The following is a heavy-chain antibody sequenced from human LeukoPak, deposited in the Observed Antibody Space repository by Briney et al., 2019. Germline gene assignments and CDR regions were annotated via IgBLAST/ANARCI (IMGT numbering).Heavy chain of an antibody. V-gene: IGHV4-30-4*08. CDR2: IYYSGST. CDR1: GGSISSGDYY. D-gene: IGHD2-15*01. CDR3: ARELRYCSGGSCYDYYYYYYMDV. Sequence: SETLSLTCTVSGGSISSGDYYWSWIRQPPGKGLEWIGYIYYSGSTYYNPSLKSRVTISVDTSKNQFSLKLSSVTAADTAVYYCARELRYCSGGSCYDYYYYYYMDVWGEGTTVTVSS. J-gene: IGHJ6*03.